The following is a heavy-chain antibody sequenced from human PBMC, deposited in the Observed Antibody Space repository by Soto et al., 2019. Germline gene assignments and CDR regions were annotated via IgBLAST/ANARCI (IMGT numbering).Heavy chain of an antibody. CDR2: IKSKTDGGTT. D-gene: IGHD2-2*01. CDR3: TTDLGCSSTSCLVGWFDP. J-gene: IGHJ5*02. Sequence: GGSLRLSCAASGFTFSNAWMSWVRQAPGKGLEWVGRIKSKTDGGTTDYAAPVKGRFTISRDDSKNTLYLQMNSLKTEDTAVYYCTTDLGCSSTSCLVGWFDPWGQGTLVTVSS. CDR1: GFTFSNAW. V-gene: IGHV3-15*01.